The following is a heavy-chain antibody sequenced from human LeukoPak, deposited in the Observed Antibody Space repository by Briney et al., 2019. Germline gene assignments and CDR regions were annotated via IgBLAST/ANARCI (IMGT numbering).Heavy chain of an antibody. Sequence: SETLSLTCTVSGDAITGSSYYWGWIRQPPGKGLEWIGSMYYSGSTFSNPSLRSRVNMSADTSKNQFSPKLSSVTAADTAVYYCARQYYDSTGYSYFDNWGQGTQVTVSS. CDR3: ARQYYDSTGYSYFDN. CDR2: MYYSGST. J-gene: IGHJ4*02. CDR1: GDAITGSSYY. V-gene: IGHV4-39*01. D-gene: IGHD3-22*01.